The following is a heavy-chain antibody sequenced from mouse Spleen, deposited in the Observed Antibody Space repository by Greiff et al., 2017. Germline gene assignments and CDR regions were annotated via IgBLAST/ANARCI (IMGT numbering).Heavy chain of an antibody. J-gene: IGHJ3*01. V-gene: IGHV1-19*01. Sequence: EVQLQQSGPVLVKPGASVKMSCKASGYTFTDYYMNWVKQSHGKSLEWIGVINPYNGGTSYNQKFKGKATLTVDKSSSTAYMELNSLTSEDSAVYYCARRNWEAWFAYWGQGTLVTVSA. CDR1: GYTFTDYY. CDR2: INPYNGGT. CDR3: ARRNWEAWFAY. D-gene: IGHD4-1*01.